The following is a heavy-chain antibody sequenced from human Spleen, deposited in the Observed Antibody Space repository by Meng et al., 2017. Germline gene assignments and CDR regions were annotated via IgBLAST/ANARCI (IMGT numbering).Heavy chain of an antibody. CDR3: ARQYLLLYGMDV. Sequence: SETLSLTCTVSGNSISTSSYYWGWIRQPPGKGLEWIGTIDYGGNPYYNEALKSRVTISVDTSKKQFSLKLSSVTAADTAVYYCARQYLLLYGMDVWGQGTTVTVSS. CDR2: IDYGGNP. CDR1: GNSISTSSYY. V-gene: IGHV4-39*07. J-gene: IGHJ6*02. D-gene: IGHD2-15*01.